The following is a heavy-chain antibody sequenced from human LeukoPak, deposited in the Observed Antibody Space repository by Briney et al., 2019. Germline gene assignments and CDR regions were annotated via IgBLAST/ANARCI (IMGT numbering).Heavy chain of an antibody. CDR3: ARSIYYDSSGDY. J-gene: IGHJ4*02. CDR2: ISSSSSYI. CDR1: GFTFSSYA. Sequence: PGGSLRLSCAASGFTFSSYAMSWVRQAPGKGLEWVSSISSSSSYIYYADSVKGRFTISRDNAKNSLYLQMNSLRAEGTAVYYCARSIYYDSSGDYWGQGTLVTVSS. V-gene: IGHV3-21*01. D-gene: IGHD3-22*01.